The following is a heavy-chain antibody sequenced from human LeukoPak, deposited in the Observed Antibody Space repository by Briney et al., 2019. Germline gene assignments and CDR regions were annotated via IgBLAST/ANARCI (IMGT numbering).Heavy chain of an antibody. V-gene: IGHV4-59*08. Sequence: SETLSLSCTVSGGSVGSYYWSWIRQSPGKGLEWIGYIYYGGSANYNPTLKSRATISIDRSKNQFNLKLSSLTAADTAVYYCARHGSSYSFDYWGQGTLVTVSS. CDR1: GGSVGSYY. CDR3: ARHGSSYSFDY. J-gene: IGHJ4*02. CDR2: IYYGGSA. D-gene: IGHD6-13*01.